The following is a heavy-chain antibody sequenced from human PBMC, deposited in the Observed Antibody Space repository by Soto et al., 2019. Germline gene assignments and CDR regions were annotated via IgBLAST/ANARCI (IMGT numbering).Heavy chain of an antibody. Sequence: GGSLRLSCAASGFTFSSYAMSWVRQAPGKGLEWVSAISGSGGSTYYADSVKGRFTISRDNSKNTLYLQMNSLRAEDTAVYYCAKGIGYCSGGSCYSVYYYGMDVWGQGTTVTVAS. CDR3: AKGIGYCSGGSCYSVYYYGMDV. V-gene: IGHV3-23*01. D-gene: IGHD2-15*01. J-gene: IGHJ6*02. CDR1: GFTFSSYA. CDR2: ISGSGGST.